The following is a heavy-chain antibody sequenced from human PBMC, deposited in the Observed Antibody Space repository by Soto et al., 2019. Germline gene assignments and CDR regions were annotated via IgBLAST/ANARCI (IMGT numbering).Heavy chain of an antibody. V-gene: IGHV1-18*01. CDR1: GYTFTCYG. CDR3: ARDSVEHKWAFDI. Sequence: ASVKVSCKASGYTFTCYGIRRLRQAPGQGLEWMGWISAYNRNTNYAQKLQGRVTMTTDTSTSTAYMELRSLRSDDTAVYYCARDSVEHKWAFDILGQGTMVTVS. CDR2: ISAYNRNT. J-gene: IGHJ3*02. D-gene: IGHD1-26*01.